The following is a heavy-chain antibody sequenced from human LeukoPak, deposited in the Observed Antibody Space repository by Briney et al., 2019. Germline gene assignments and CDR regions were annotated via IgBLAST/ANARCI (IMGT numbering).Heavy chain of an antibody. J-gene: IGHJ6*04. Sequence: SETLSLTCAVYGGSFSGYYWSWIRQPPGKGLEWIGEINHSGSTNYNPSLKSRVTISVDTSKNQFPLKLSSVTAADTAVYFCARAVWDVWGKGTTVTVSS. D-gene: IGHD3-16*01. V-gene: IGHV4-34*01. CDR2: INHSGST. CDR1: GGSFSGYY. CDR3: ARAVWDV.